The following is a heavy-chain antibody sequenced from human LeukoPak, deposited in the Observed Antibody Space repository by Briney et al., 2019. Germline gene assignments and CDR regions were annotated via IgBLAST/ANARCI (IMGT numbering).Heavy chain of an antibody. CDR3: AATIVVVPAAGWAAYSHYFGMDL. CDR1: AGRFCIYA. J-gene: IGHJ6*04. Sequence: SVNVSRKASAGRFCIYAISWVRQAPGPGLERMGEISPIFCTANYAQKFQGRVTITADVSTSTAYMELSSLRSEDTAVYYCAATIVVVPAAGWAAYSHYFGMDLWAKGTTVTVPS. V-gene: IGHV1-69*13. CDR2: ISPIFCTA. D-gene: IGHD2-2*01.